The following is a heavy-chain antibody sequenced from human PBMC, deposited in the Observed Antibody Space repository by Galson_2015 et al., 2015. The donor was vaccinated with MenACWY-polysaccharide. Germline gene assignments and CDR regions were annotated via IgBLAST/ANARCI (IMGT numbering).Heavy chain of an antibody. CDR3: ARGRSSWPYSFDY. J-gene: IGHJ4*02. V-gene: IGHV3-21*01. CDR1: GFTFSSYS. D-gene: IGHD6-13*01. Sequence: SLRLSCAASGFTFSSYSMNWVRQAPGKGLEWVSCISGSSSYIYYADSVKGRFTISRDNAKNSLSLQMNSLRAEDTAVYYCARGRSSWPYSFDYWGQGILVTVSS. CDR2: ISGSSSYI.